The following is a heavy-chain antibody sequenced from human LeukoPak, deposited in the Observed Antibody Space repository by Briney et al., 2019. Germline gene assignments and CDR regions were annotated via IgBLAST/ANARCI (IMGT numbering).Heavy chain of an antibody. CDR3: ARVNTMIVVSYPYYFDY. Sequence: PSETLSLTCTVSGGSISSYYWSWIRQPPGKGLEWIGYIYYSGSTNYNPSLKSRVTISVDTSKNQSSLKLSSVTAADTAVYYCARVNTMIVVSYPYYFDYWGQGTLVTVSS. J-gene: IGHJ4*02. V-gene: IGHV4-59*01. D-gene: IGHD3-22*01. CDR1: GGSISSYY. CDR2: IYYSGST.